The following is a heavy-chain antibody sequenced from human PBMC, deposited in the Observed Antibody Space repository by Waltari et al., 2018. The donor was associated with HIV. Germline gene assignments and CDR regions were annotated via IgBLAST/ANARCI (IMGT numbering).Heavy chain of an antibody. CDR1: GYTFTNYW. CDR2: IYPFAADT. CDR3: ARLFYYDTTGYINNAFDI. J-gene: IGHJ3*02. D-gene: IGHD3-22*01. Sequence: EVQLVQSGAEVGKSGESLRISCKASGYTFTNYWIAWVRQMTGEGLEWMGSIYPFAADTRYNPSCEGQITISADKSLATAYLEWSKLNASDAAIYYCARLFYYDTTGYINNAFDIWGQGTLVTVS. V-gene: IGHV5-51*03.